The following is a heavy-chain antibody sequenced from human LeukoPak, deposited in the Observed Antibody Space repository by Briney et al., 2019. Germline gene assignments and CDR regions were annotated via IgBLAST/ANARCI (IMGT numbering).Heavy chain of an antibody. CDR1: GFTFSNYT. V-gene: IGHV3-23*01. CDR2: ISSSGGST. CDR3: ARDRYGSVAWFDP. J-gene: IGHJ5*02. D-gene: IGHD3-10*01. Sequence: GGSLRLSCAASGFTFSNYTMSWVRQAPGKGLEWVSTISSSGGSTYYADSVKGRFTISRDNSKNTLYLQMNGLRAEDTAVYYCARDRYGSVAWFDPWGQGTLVTVSS.